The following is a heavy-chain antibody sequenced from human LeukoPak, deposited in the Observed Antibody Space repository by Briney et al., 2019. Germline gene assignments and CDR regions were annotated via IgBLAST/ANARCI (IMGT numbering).Heavy chain of an antibody. D-gene: IGHD3-16*01. V-gene: IGHV1-2*02. J-gene: IGHJ4*02. CDR1: GYSFTGYF. CDR3: ARDLRGLGDYFDY. CDR2: MNPDSGVT. Sequence: ASVKVSCKASGYSFTGYFIYWVRQAPGQGLQWMGWMNPDSGVTDYARNFQGRVTMTRDTSINTAYMELSSLRSDDTAVYYCARDLRGLGDYFDYWGQGTLVTVSS.